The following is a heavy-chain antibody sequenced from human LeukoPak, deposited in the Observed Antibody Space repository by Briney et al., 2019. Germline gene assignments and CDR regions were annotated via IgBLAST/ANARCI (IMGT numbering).Heavy chain of an antibody. CDR1: GFTFSSYA. J-gene: IGHJ3*02. V-gene: IGHV3-23*01. D-gene: IGHD6-19*01. Sequence: GGSLRLSCAASGFTFSSYAMSWVRQAPVKGLEWVSAISGSGGSTYYADSVKGRFTISRDNSKNTLYLQMNSLRAEDTAVYYCAKSLSGSGWSPITTALDAFDIWGQGTMVTVSS. CDR3: AKSLSGSGWSPITTALDAFDI. CDR2: ISGSGGST.